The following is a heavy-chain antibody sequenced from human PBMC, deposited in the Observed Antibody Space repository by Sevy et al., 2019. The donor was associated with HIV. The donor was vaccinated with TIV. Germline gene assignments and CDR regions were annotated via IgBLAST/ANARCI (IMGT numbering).Heavy chain of an antibody. CDR3: ARGHVVVPGAAPYYYYHMDV. CDR1: GFMFSTYS. CDR2: YSSSSGYI. Sequence: GGSLRLSCAASGFMFSTYSMNWVRQAPAKGLEWVSCYSSSSGYIYYADSVKGRFTISRDNAKNSLYLEMNSLRAEDTAVYFCARGHVVVPGAAPYYYYHMDVWGKGTTVTVSS. D-gene: IGHD2-2*01. V-gene: IGHV3-21*01. J-gene: IGHJ6*03.